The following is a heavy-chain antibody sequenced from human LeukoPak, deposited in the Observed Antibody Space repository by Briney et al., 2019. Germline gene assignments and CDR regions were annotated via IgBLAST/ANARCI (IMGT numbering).Heavy chain of an antibody. Sequence: GGSLRHSCAASGFTFSDSYMSWIRQAPGKGLEWVSYSTSSYTNYAESVKGRFTISRDNAKNSLYLQMNSLRAEDTAVYYCARGIYYFDSWGQGTLVTVSS. D-gene: IGHD5-12*01. CDR1: GFTFSDSY. J-gene: IGHJ4*02. CDR3: ARGIYYFDS. V-gene: IGHV3-11*03. CDR2: STSSYT.